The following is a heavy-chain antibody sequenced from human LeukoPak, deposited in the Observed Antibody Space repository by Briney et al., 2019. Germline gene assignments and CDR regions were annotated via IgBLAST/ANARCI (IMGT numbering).Heavy chain of an antibody. J-gene: IGHJ6*03. D-gene: IGHD3-10*01. V-gene: IGHV4-61*02. CDR2: IYTSGST. Sequence: SETLSLTCTVSGGSISSGSYYWSWIRQPAGKGLEWIGRIYTSGSTNYNPSLKSRVTTSVDTSKNQFSLKLSSVTAADTAVYYCARPGVGKDYYYYMDVWGKGTTVTVSS. CDR3: ARPGVGKDYYYYMDV. CDR1: GGSISSGSYY.